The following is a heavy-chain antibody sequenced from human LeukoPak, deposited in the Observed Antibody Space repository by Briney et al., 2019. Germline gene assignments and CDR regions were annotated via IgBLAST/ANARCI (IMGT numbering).Heavy chain of an antibody. CDR2: IGGGDT. Sequence: GGSLRLSCSASGFTFRNFAISWVRQAPGKGLEWVSSIGGGDTHYADSVKGRFTISRDDSRSTVDLQMSSLRAEDTAVYYCAKDGQSFFDSWGQGTLVTVSS. D-gene: IGHD6-19*01. J-gene: IGHJ4*02. CDR1: GFTFRNFA. CDR3: AKDGQSFFDS. V-gene: IGHV3-23*01.